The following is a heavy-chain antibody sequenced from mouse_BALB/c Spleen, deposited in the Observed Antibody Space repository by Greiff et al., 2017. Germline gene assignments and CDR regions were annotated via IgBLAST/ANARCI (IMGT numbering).Heavy chain of an antibody. V-gene: IGHV14-4*02. Sequence: EVQLQESGAELVRSGASVKLSCTASGFNIKDYYMHWVKQRPEQGLEWIGWIDPENGDTEYAPKFQGKATMTADTSSNTAYLQLSSLTSEDTAVYYCSYGSSTGVDYWGQGTTLTVSS. D-gene: IGHD1-1*01. CDR1: GFNIKDYY. CDR3: SYGSSTGVDY. J-gene: IGHJ2*01. CDR2: IDPENGDT.